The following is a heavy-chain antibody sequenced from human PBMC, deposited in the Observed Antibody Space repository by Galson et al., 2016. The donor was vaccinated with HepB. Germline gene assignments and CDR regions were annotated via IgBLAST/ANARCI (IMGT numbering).Heavy chain of an antibody. D-gene: IGHD3-3*01. CDR1: GDSMDDYF. J-gene: IGHJ6*02. V-gene: IGHV4-59*01. Sequence: TLSLTCNVSGDSMDDYFWTWVRHSPGEGLQWMGYIHHSGSTNYDPSLKSRLTTSIDTSHHHFSLRLKSVTAADTATYYCARAVKSLVRFGELHRGRGLDLWGRGTTVIVS. CDR3: ARAVKSLVRFGELHRGRGLDL. CDR2: IHHSGST.